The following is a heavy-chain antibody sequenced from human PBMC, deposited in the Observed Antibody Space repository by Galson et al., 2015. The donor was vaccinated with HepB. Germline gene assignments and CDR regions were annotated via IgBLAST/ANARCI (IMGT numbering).Heavy chain of an antibody. CDR3: ARVKYYYDSSGYPVYYFDY. V-gene: IGHV3-13*01. J-gene: IGHJ4*02. D-gene: IGHD3-22*01. CDR1: GFTFSSYD. Sequence: SLRLSCAASGFTFSSYDMHWVRQATGKGLEWVSAIGTAGDTYYPGSVKGRFTISRENAKNSLYLQMNSLRAGDTAVYYCARVKYYYDSSGYPVYYFDYWGQGTLVTVSS. CDR2: IGTAGDT.